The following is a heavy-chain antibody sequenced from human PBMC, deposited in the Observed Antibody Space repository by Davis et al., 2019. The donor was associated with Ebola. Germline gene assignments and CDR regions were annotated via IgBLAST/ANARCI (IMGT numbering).Heavy chain of an antibody. J-gene: IGHJ5*02. CDR1: GDSTSRTSSY. CDR3: ARQGWSGYSLRNWLDP. V-gene: IGHV4-39*01. D-gene: IGHD3-3*01. Sequence: MPSETLSLTCSVSGDSTSRTSSYWGWIRQPPGKGLEWIGSVYYSGSAYYNPSIKSRVTISVDTSKNQFSLKLRSVTAAETAVYYCARQGWSGYSLRNWLDPWGRGTLVTVSS. CDR2: VYYSGSA.